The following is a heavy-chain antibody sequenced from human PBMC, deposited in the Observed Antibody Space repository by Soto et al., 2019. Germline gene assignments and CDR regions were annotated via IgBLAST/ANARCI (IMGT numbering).Heavy chain of an antibody. CDR1: GFTFSSYA. V-gene: IGHV3-30-3*01. CDR2: ISYDGNNK. CDR3: SLIKGGGYGFDI. Sequence: GGSLRLSCAASGFTFSSYAVHWVRQAPGKGLEWVTAISYDGNNKYYADSVMGRFTISRDNSKNTLYLQMDSLRAEDTAVYYCSLIKGGGYGFDIWGQGTMVTVSS. D-gene: IGHD2-15*01. J-gene: IGHJ3*02.